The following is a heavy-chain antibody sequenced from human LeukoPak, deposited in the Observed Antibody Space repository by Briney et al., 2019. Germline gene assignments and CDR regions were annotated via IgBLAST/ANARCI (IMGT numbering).Heavy chain of an antibody. V-gene: IGHV4-59*01. D-gene: IGHD5-24*01. CDR1: GGSISSYY. Sequence: SETLSLTRTVSGGSISSYYWSWIRQPPGKGLEWIGYIYYSGSTNYNPSLKSRVTISVDTSKNQFSLKLSSVTAADTAVYYCARSMGSFDYWGQGTLVTVSS. J-gene: IGHJ4*02. CDR3: ARSMGSFDY. CDR2: IYYSGST.